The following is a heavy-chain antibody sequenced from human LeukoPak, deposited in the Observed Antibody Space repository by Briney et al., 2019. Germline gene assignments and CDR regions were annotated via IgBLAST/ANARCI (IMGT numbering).Heavy chain of an antibody. CDR3: ANRGYSYGPFDY. J-gene: IGHJ4*02. CDR2: ISGSGGST. V-gene: IGHV3-23*01. Sequence: GGSLRLSCAASGFTFSSYAMSWVRQVPGKGLEWVSAISGSGGSTYYADSVKGRFTISRDNSKNTLYLQMNSLRAEDTAVYYCANRGYSYGPFDYWGQGTLVTVSS. CDR1: GFTFSSYA. D-gene: IGHD5-18*01.